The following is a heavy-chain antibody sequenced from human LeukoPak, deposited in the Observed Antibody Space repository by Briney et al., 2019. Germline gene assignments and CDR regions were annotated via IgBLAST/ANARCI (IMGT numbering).Heavy chain of an antibody. J-gene: IGHJ4*02. CDR1: GYTFTSYY. Sequence: SVTVSCKASGYTFTSYYMHWVRPAPGQGLEWMGWINPNSGGTNYAQKFQGRVTMTRDTSISTAYMELSRLRSDDTAVYYCARAAAYYYDSSGSDYWGQGTLATVSS. CDR2: INPNSGGT. CDR3: ARAAAYYYDSSGSDY. D-gene: IGHD3-22*01. V-gene: IGHV1-2*02.